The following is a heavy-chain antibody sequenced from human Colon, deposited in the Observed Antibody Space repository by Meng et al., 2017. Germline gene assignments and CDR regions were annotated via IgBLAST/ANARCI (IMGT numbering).Heavy chain of an antibody. CDR1: GYTFTSYA. V-gene: IGHV7-4-1*02. CDR2: IDPNTGNP. Sequence: QGQLLQAGSGLKQPGASVKVSCRPSGYTFTSYAINWVRQAPGQGPDWMGWIDPNTGNPTYDQGFTGRFVFSLDTSVSTAYLQINSLRADDTAVYYCARDSPLDGYSLLDYWGQGTLVTVSS. CDR3: ARDSPLDGYSLLDY. D-gene: IGHD5-24*01. J-gene: IGHJ4*02.